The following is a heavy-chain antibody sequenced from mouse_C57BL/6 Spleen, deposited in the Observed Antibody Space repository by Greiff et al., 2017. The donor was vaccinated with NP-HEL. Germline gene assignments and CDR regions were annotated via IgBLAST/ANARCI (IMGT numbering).Heavy chain of an antibody. CDR2: FTMYSDAT. J-gene: IGHJ3*01. V-gene: IGHV1-49*01. CDR1: YFAFMASA. Sequence: LQQSGPELVRPGSSVKLSCKDSYFAFMASAMHWVKQRPGHGLEWLGSFTMYSDATEYSEHFKGKATLTANTSSSTAYMERSSLTYEDAAVYYCARSGSSDDWFADWGKGTLVTVSA. D-gene: IGHD1-1*01. CDR3: ARSGSSDDWFAD.